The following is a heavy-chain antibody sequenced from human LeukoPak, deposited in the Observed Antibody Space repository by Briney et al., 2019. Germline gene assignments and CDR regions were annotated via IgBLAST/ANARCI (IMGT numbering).Heavy chain of an antibody. J-gene: IGHJ3*02. CDR2: IYYSGST. Sequence: SETLSLTCTVSGGSISSSSYYWGWIRQPPGKGLEWIGSIYYSGSTYYNPSLKSRVTISVDTSKNQFSLKLSSVTAADTAVYYCARTPGAFDIWGQGTMVTVSS. CDR1: GGSISSSSYY. V-gene: IGHV4-39*07. CDR3: ARTPGAFDI.